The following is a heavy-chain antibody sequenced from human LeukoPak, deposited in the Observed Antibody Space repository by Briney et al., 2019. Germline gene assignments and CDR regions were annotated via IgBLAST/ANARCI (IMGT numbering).Heavy chain of an antibody. CDR3: AKGAYYYDSSGSDY. Sequence: SGGSLRLSCAASGFTFSSYGMHWVRQAPGKGLEWVAFIRYDGSNKYYADSVKGRFTISRDNSKNTLYLQMNSLRAEDTAVYYCAKGAYYYDSSGSDYWGQGTLVTVSS. J-gene: IGHJ4*02. CDR1: GFTFSSYG. CDR2: IRYDGSNK. D-gene: IGHD3-22*01. V-gene: IGHV3-30*02.